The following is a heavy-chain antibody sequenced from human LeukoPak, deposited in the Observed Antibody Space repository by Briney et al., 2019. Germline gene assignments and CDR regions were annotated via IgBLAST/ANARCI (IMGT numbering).Heavy chain of an antibody. Sequence: GGSLRLSCAASGFTFSSYSMNWVRQAPGKGLEWVSSISSSSSYIYYADSVKGRFTISRDNSKNTLYLQMNSLRAEDTAVYYCAKDQEPLFDYWGQGTLVTVSS. V-gene: IGHV3-21*04. J-gene: IGHJ4*02. CDR1: GFTFSSYS. D-gene: IGHD1-26*01. CDR2: ISSSSSYI. CDR3: AKDQEPLFDY.